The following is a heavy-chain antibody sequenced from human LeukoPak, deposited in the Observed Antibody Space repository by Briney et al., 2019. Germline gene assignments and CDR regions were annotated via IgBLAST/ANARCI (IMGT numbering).Heavy chain of an antibody. D-gene: IGHD2-21*02. J-gene: IGHJ4*02. CDR3: ARDPSEKEYGGDCYTYYFDY. Sequence: GGSLRLSCAASGFTFDDYGMSWVRQAPGKGLEWVSGINWNGGSTGYADSVKGRFTISRDNAKNSPYLQMNSLRAEDTALYYCARDPSEKEYGGDCYTYYFDYWGQGTLVTVSS. V-gene: IGHV3-20*04. CDR2: INWNGGST. CDR1: GFTFDDYG.